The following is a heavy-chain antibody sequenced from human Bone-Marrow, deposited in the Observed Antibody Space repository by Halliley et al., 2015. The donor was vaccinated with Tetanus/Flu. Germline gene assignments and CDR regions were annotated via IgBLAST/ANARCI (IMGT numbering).Heavy chain of an antibody. Sequence: GYVFYSGSINYNPSFKSRVAISEDPSKNQFSLRLSSVTAAGTAVYYCARANSGVLKASFDFWGQGTLVTVSS. CDR3: ARANSGVLKASFDF. D-gene: IGHD6-19*01. V-gene: IGHV4-59*01. J-gene: IGHJ4*02. CDR2: VFYSGSI.